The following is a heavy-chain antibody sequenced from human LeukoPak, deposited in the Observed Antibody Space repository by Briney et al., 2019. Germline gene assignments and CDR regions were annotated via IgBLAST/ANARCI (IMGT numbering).Heavy chain of an antibody. D-gene: IGHD2-15*01. CDR1: GFTFSAYS. Sequence: GGSLRLSCAASGFTFSAYSMNWVRQAPGKGLEWVSSISTSSSYIYYVDSVKGRFTISRDNSKNTLHLRMNSLRAEDTAAYYCAKFAQRYCSGGSCHPFDYWGQGTLVTVSS. CDR2: ISTSSSYI. V-gene: IGHV3-21*04. CDR3: AKFAQRYCSGGSCHPFDY. J-gene: IGHJ4*02.